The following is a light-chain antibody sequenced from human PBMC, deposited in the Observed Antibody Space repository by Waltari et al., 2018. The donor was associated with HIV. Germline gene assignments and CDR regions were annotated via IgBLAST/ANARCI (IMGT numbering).Light chain of an antibody. J-gene: IGLJ3*02. CDR3: STWDESQSFQV. CDR1: NSHVGSSS. V-gene: IGLV1-47*01. Sequence: QPVLTQLPSMSGTTGQTVTIPSSGTNSHVGSSSLSCSQHLPGTTPRLLIYSNNEHPSGVPDRFSGSKSGTSASLTISGLRSEDEADYYCSTWDESQSFQVFGGGTKVTVL. CDR2: SNN.